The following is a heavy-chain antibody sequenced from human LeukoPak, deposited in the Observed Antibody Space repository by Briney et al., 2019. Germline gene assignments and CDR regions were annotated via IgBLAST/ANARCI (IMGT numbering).Heavy chain of an antibody. J-gene: IGHJ4*02. CDR3: ARGSGDSSEGGFDY. V-gene: IGHV3-21*01. D-gene: IGHD3-22*01. CDR2: ISSSSSYI. CDR1: GFRFDDYG. Sequence: GGSLRLSCAASGFRFDDYGMNWVRQAPGKGLEWVSSISSSSSYIYYADSVKGRFTISRDNAKNSLYLQMNSLRAEDTAVYYCARGSGDSSEGGFDYWGQVTLVTVSS.